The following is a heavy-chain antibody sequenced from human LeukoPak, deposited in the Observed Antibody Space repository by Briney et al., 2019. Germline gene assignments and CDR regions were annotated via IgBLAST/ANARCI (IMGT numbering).Heavy chain of an antibody. CDR1: GGSFSGYY. Sequence: SETLSLTCAAYGGSFSGYYWSWIRQPPGKGLEWIGEINHSGSTNYNPSLKSRVTISVDTSKNQFSLKLSSVTAADTAVYYCARGPVAGRSGYRYWGQGTLVTVPS. CDR2: INHSGST. CDR3: ARGPVAGRSGYRY. J-gene: IGHJ4*02. D-gene: IGHD3-3*01. V-gene: IGHV4-34*01.